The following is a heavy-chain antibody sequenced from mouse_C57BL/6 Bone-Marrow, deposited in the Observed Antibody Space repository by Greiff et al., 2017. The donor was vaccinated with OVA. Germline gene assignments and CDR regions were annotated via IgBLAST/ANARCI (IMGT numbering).Heavy chain of an antibody. CDR3: ARSWSNYAYFDY. CDR1: GYTFTSYG. Sequence: VKLVESGAELARPGASVKLSCKASGYTFTSYGISWVKQRTGQGLEWIGEIYPRSGNTYYNEKFKGKATLTADKSSSTAYMELRSLTSEDSAVYFCARSWSNYAYFDYWGQGTTLTVSS. CDR2: IYPRSGNT. V-gene: IGHV1-81*01. D-gene: IGHD2-5*01. J-gene: IGHJ2*01.